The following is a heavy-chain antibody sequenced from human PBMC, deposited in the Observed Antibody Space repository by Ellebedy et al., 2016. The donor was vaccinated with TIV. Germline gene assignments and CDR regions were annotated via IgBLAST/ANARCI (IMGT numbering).Heavy chain of an antibody. Sequence: GESLKISCAASGFTFSSYAMSWVRQAPGKGLEWVSAISGSGGSTYYADSVKGRLTISRDNSKNTLYLQMNSLRAEETAVYYCAKDRDHRGDYFDYWGQGTLVTVSS. V-gene: IGHV3-23*01. CDR2: ISGSGGST. CDR1: GFTFSSYA. CDR3: AKDRDHRGDYFDY. J-gene: IGHJ4*02.